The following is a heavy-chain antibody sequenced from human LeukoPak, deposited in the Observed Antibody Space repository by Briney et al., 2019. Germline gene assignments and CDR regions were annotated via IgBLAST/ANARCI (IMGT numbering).Heavy chain of an antibody. D-gene: IGHD3-3*01. CDR1: GYTFTGYY. Sequence: ASVKVSCKASGYTFTGYYIHWVRQAPGQGLEWMGWISPNSGDTHSAQTFQGRVTMTRDTSISTAYMELSSLRSEDTAVYYCATVSHYDFWSGYQGWFDPWGQGTLVTVSS. J-gene: IGHJ5*02. V-gene: IGHV1-2*02. CDR2: ISPNSGDT. CDR3: ATVSHYDFWSGYQGWFDP.